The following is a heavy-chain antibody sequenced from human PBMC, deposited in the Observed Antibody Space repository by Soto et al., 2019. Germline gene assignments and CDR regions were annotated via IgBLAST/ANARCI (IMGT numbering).Heavy chain of an antibody. J-gene: IGHJ6*02. CDR2: IKQDGSEK. D-gene: IGHD3-10*01. V-gene: IGHV3-7*03. Sequence: GGSLRLSCAASGFTLSSYWMSWVRQAPGKGLEWVANIKQDGSEKYYVYSVKGRFTISRDNAKNSLYLQMNSLKTEDTARYYCTTDERYRYYYGSGTSYNGMDVWGQGTTVTVSS. CDR1: GFTLSSYW. CDR3: TTDERYRYYYGSGTSYNGMDV.